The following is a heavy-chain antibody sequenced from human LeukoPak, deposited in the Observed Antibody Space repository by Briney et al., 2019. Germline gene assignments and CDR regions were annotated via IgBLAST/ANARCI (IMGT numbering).Heavy chain of an antibody. CDR1: GFTFSDYY. V-gene: IGHV3-11*01. CDR3: AESTFWGGDRGYFQH. Sequence: GGSLRLSCAASGFTFSDYYMSWIRQAPGKGLEWVSYISSSGSTIYYADSVKGRFTISRDNAKNSLYLQMNSLRAEDTAVYYCAESTFWGGDRGYFQHWGQGTLVTVSS. CDR2: ISSSGSTI. D-gene: IGHD2-21*02. J-gene: IGHJ1*01.